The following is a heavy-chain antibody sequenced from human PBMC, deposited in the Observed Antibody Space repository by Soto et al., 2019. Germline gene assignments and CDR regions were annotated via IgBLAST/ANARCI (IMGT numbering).Heavy chain of an antibody. D-gene: IGHD1-26*01. Sequence: QVQLQESGPGLVKPSQTLSLTCTVSGGSISSGGYYWSWIRQHPGKGLEWIGYIYYRGSTYYNPSLKSRVTISVDTSKSQFPLKLSSVSAADTAVYYCAGIYSGSPGGTLRYWGQGTLVTVSS. CDR2: IYYRGST. V-gene: IGHV4-31*03. CDR3: AGIYSGSPGGTLRY. CDR1: GGSISSGGYY. J-gene: IGHJ4*02.